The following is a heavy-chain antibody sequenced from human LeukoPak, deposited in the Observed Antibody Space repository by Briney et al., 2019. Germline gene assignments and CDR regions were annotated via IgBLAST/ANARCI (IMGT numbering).Heavy chain of an antibody. CDR3: ARRVMVRGVTQAFDI. CDR1: GYIFSTYL. CDR2: IYPGDSDI. D-gene: IGHD3-10*01. V-gene: IGHV5-51*01. J-gene: IGHJ3*02. Sequence: GESLKISCKGSGYIFSTYLIGWVRQEPGKGLEWMGIIYPGDSDIRYSPSFQGQVTISADKSISTAYLQWSSLKASDTAMYYCARRVMVRGVTQAFDIWGQGTMVTVSS.